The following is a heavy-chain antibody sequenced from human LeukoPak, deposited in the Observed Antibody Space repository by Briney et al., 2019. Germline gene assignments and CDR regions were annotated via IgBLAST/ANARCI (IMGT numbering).Heavy chain of an antibody. CDR2: TYYRSKWYN. V-gene: IGHV6-1*01. J-gene: IGHJ3*02. D-gene: IGHD6-13*01. CDR3: ARDPRIAAAVPRGAFDI. Sequence: SQTLSLTCAISGDSVSSNSAAWNWIRQSPSRGLEWLGGTYYRSKWYNDYAVSVKSRITINPDTSKNQFSLQLNSVTPEDTAVYYCARDPRIAAAVPRGAFDIWGQGTMVTVSS. CDR1: GDSVSSNSAA.